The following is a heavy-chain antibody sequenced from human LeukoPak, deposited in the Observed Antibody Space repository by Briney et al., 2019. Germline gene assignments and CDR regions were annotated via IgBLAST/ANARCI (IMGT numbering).Heavy chain of an antibody. V-gene: IGHV3-30-3*01. CDR3: ARGVVPGPGYGMDV. CDR1: GFTFSSYA. D-gene: IGHD2-2*01. J-gene: IGHJ6*02. Sequence: GRSLRLSCAASGFTFSSYAMHWVRQAPGKGLEWVAVISYGGSNKYYADSVKGRFTISRDNSKNTLYLQMNSLRDEDTAVYYCARGVVPGPGYGMDVWGQGTTVTVSS. CDR2: ISYGGSNK.